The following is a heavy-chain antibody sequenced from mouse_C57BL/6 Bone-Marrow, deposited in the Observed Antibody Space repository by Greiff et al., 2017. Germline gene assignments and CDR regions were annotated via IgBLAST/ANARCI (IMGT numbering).Heavy chain of an antibody. J-gene: IGHJ4*01. Sequence: VQLQQSGAELVRPGASVKLSCKASGYTFTDYYINWVKQRPGQGLEWIARFYPGSGNTYYNEKFKGKATLTAEKSSSTAYMQLSSLTSEDSAVYFCARRDGSRYYAMDYWGQGTSVTVSS. D-gene: IGHD1-1*01. V-gene: IGHV1-76*01. CDR3: ARRDGSRYYAMDY. CDR2: FYPGSGNT. CDR1: GYTFTDYY.